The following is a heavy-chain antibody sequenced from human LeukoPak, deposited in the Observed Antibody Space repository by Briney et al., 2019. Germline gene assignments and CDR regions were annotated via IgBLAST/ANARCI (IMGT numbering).Heavy chain of an antibody. D-gene: IGHD3-22*01. CDR1: GYTFTSYD. CDR2: MNPNSGNT. V-gene: IGHV1-8*01. CDR3: ARHRLHRVYYDSSGYYHDAFDI. Sequence: RASVTVSCKGSGYTFTSYDINWVRQATGQGLEWMGWMNPNSGNTGYAQKLQGRVTMTTDTSTSTAYMELRSLRSDDTAVYYCARHRLHRVYYDSSGYYHDAFDIWGQGTMVTVSS. J-gene: IGHJ3*02.